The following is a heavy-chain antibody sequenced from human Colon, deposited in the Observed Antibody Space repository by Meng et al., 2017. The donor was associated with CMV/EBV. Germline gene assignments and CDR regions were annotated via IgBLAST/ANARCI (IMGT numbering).Heavy chain of an antibody. CDR3: ATDHLWGMPN. V-gene: IGHV3-30*02. D-gene: IGHD3-3*02. CDR2: IRFDGSQQ. J-gene: IGHJ4*02. CDR1: GFLFSDYS. Sequence: LSSGCRFLQPGVSLSLSWGRLGFLFSDYSMTCVRQSPGQGLEGVSHIRFDGSQQFYVQSVKGRFTVSRHDPKNTLYLQMNDLRPEDTGVYYCATDHLWGMPNWGRGTLVTVSS.